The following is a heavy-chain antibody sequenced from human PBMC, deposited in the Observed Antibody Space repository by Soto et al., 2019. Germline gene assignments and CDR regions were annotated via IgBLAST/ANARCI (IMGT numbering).Heavy chain of an antibody. V-gene: IGHV3-23*01. J-gene: IGHJ4*02. Sequence: SLRLSCAASGFTFSSYAMSWVRQAPGKGLEWVSAISGSGGSTYYADSVKGRFTISRDNSKNMLYLQMNNLRAEDTAIYYCARTAPSTAMVAYWGQGSLVTVSS. CDR2: ISGSGGST. CDR1: GFTFSSYA. D-gene: IGHD5-18*01. CDR3: ARTAPSTAMVAY.